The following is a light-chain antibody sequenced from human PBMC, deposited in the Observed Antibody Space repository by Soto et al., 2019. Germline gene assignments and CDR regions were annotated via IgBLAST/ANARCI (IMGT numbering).Light chain of an antibody. J-gene: IGKJ3*01. CDR3: QQRHNLPHT. CDR2: DAS. V-gene: IGKV1-33*01. Sequence: DIQMTQSPSSLSASVGDRVTITCQASQDVRKYLSWYQQKARKAPKLLIYDASNLETGVPSRFSGSGSGTDFTFTISSLQPVATYYCQQRHNLPHTFGPGTKVDIK. CDR1: QDVRKY.